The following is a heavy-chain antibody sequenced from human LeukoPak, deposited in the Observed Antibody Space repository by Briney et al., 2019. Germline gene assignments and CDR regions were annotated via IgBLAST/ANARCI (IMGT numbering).Heavy chain of an antibody. CDR3: AREGYYYDSSGPPDV. CDR1: GFTVSGNY. D-gene: IGHD3-22*01. Sequence: GESLRLSCAASGFTVSGNYMSWVRQAPGKGLEWVSVIYSTYYADSVKGRFTISRDNSKNTLYLQMNSLRAEDTAVYYCAREGYYYDSSGPPDVWGKGTTVTVSS. V-gene: IGHV3-53*01. CDR2: IYST. J-gene: IGHJ6*04.